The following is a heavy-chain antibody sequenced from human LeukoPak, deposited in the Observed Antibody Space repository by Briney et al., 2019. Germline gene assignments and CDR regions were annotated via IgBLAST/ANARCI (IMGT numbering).Heavy chain of an antibody. CDR3: AKSQTWIQLWTPDAFDI. J-gene: IGHJ3*02. CDR2: ISGSGGST. Sequence: GGSLRLSCAASGFTFSNYGMSWVRQAPGKGLEWVSAISGSGGSTYYADSVKGRFTISRDNSKNTLYLQMNSLRAEDTAVYYCAKSQTWIQLWTPDAFDIWGQGTMVTVSS. CDR1: GFTFSNYG. D-gene: IGHD5-18*01. V-gene: IGHV3-23*01.